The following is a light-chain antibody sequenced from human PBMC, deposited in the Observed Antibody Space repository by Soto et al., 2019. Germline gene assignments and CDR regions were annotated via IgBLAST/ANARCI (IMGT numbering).Light chain of an antibody. CDR1: QSFSTSY. Sequence: EIVLTQSPGTLSLSPGDRATLSCRASQSFSTSYLAWYQHKPGQAPRLLIHNTFTRATGIPDRFSGSGSGTDFTLTISRLEPEDCAVYYCKQYGCSPFTFGPGTKVDIK. CDR2: NTF. V-gene: IGKV3-20*01. J-gene: IGKJ3*01. CDR3: KQYGCSPFT.